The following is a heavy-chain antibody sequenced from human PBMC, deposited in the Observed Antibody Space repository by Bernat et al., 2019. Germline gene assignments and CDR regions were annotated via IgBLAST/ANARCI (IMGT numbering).Heavy chain of an antibody. CDR2: ISYDGRNK. D-gene: IGHD3-10*01. CDR1: GFTFSSYA. V-gene: IGHV3-30*04. Sequence: QVQLVESGGGVVQPGWSLRLSCAASGFTFSSYAMHWVRQAPGKGREWVAVISYDGRNKYYADSVKGRFTISRDNSKNTLYLQMNSLRAEDTAVYYCASVSGSYGSGSYTYSYYGMDVWGQGTTVTVSS. J-gene: IGHJ6*02. CDR3: ASVSGSYGSGSYTYSYYGMDV.